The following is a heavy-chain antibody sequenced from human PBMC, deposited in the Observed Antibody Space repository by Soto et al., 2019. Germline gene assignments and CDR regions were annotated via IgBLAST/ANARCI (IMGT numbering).Heavy chain of an antibody. CDR3: TRDLAMVRGVNFDY. CDR1: GFTFGDYA. J-gene: IGHJ4*02. Sequence: GGSLRLSFTASGFTFGDYAMSWFRQAPGKGLEWVGFIRSKAYGGTTEYAASVKGRFTISRDDSKSIAYLQMNSLKTEDTAVYYCTRDLAMVRGVNFDYWGQGTLVTVSS. D-gene: IGHD3-10*01. V-gene: IGHV3-49*03. CDR2: IRSKAYGGTT.